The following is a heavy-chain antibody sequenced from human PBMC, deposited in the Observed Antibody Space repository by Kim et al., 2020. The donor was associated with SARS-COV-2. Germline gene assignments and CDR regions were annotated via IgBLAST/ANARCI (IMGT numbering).Heavy chain of an antibody. Sequence: ADSVKGRFPNSRDHSKNTRYLQMNSRRAEDTAVYYCARGPGGNRSYYFDYWGQGTLVTVSS. D-gene: IGHD2-15*01. V-gene: IGHV3-30*01. CDR3: ARGPGGNRSYYFDY. J-gene: IGHJ4*02.